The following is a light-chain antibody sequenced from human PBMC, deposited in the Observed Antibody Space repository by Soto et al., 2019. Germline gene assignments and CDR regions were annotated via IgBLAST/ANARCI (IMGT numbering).Light chain of an antibody. J-gene: IGLJ2*01. CDR2: DVS. Sequence: QSALTQPASVSGSPGQSITISCTGTNSDVGGYDYVSWYQQHPDKAPELMIYDVSNRPSGVSNRFSGSKSGNTASLTISGLQAEDEADYYCSSYRSGSTLVFGGGTQLTVL. V-gene: IGLV2-14*01. CDR1: NSDVGGYDY. CDR3: SSYRSGSTLV.